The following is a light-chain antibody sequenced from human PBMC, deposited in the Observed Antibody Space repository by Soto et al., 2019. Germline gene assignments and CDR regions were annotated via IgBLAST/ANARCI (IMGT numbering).Light chain of an antibody. J-gene: IGKJ2*01. CDR2: GAS. Sequence: VMTQSPAILSVSPGERATLSCRASQSVSTNVAWYQQIPGQTPRLLIYGASTRATGIPVRFSGSGSGTEFTLTISSLQPEDFATYYCQQLNSYPHTFGQGTKLEIK. V-gene: IGKV3-15*01. CDR1: QSVSTN. CDR3: QQLNSYPHT.